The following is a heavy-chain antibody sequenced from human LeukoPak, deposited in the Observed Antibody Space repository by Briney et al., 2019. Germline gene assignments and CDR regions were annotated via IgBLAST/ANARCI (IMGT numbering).Heavy chain of an antibody. CDR2: IYYSGNT. J-gene: IGHJ4*02. V-gene: IGHV4-59*01. Sequence: SETLSLTCTVSGGSISSYYWSWIRQPPGKGLEWIGYIYYSGNTNYNPSLKSRATISVDTSKNQFSLKLSSVTAADTAVYYCARGGARGFDYGDYDYFDYWGQGTLVTVSS. CDR3: ARGGARGFDYGDYDYFDY. D-gene: IGHD4-17*01. CDR1: GGSISSYY.